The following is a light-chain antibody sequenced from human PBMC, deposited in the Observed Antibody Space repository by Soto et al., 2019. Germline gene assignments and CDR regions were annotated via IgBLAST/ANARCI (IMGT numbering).Light chain of an antibody. Sequence: QSALTQPASVSGSPGQSITISCTGTSSDVGGYNYVSWYQQHPGKAPKLMIYDVSNRHSGVSNRFSGSKSGNTASLTISGLQAEDEADYYCSSYTSSSTVVFGGGTKMTV. CDR1: SSDVGGYNY. CDR3: SSYTSSSTVV. V-gene: IGLV2-14*01. CDR2: DVS. J-gene: IGLJ2*01.